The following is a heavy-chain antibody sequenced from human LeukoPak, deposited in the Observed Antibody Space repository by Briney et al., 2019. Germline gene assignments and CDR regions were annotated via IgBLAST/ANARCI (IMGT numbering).Heavy chain of an antibody. CDR1: GFIFRNYT. Sequence: WGSLRLSCAASGFIFRNYTMNWVRQAPGKGLEWVSSISSSSSYIYYADSVKGRFTISRDNAKNSLYLRMNSLRAEDTAVYYCTRNYDFWSGYFNSVDSWGQGTLVTASS. CDR2: ISSSSSYI. D-gene: IGHD3-3*01. J-gene: IGHJ5*01. V-gene: IGHV3-21*01. CDR3: TRNYDFWSGYFNSVDS.